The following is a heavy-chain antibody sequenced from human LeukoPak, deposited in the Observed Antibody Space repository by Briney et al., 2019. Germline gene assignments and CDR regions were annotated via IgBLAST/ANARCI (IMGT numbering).Heavy chain of an antibody. Sequence: SETLSLTCAVYGGSFSGYYWSWIRQPPGKGLEWIGEINHSGSTNYNPSLKSRVTISVDTSKNQFSLKLSSVTAADTAVYYCARSLPYCRGGSCYSLSRREHFDYWGQGTLVTVSS. CDR3: ARSLPYCRGGSCYSLSRREHFDY. CDR1: GGSFSGYY. V-gene: IGHV4-34*01. CDR2: INHSGST. D-gene: IGHD2-15*01. J-gene: IGHJ4*02.